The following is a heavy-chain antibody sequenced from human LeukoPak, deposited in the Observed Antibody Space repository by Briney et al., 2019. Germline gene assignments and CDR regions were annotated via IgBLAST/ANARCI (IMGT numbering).Heavy chain of an antibody. CDR1: GYSISSGYY. V-gene: IGHV4-38-2*02. D-gene: IGHD3-3*01. CDR3: ARGLLRFLEWSQGGLDYYMDV. CDR2: IYHSGST. Sequence: PSETLSLTCTVSGYSISSGYYWGWIRQPPGKGLEWIGSIYHSGSTYYNPSLKSRVTISVDTSKNQFSLKLSSVTAADTAVYYCARGLLRFLEWSQGGLDYYMDVWGKGTTVTVSS. J-gene: IGHJ6*03.